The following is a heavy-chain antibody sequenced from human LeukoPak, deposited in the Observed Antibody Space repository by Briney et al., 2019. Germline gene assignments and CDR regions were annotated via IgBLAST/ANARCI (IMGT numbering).Heavy chain of an antibody. CDR3: ASYDSSGRDAFDI. J-gene: IGHJ3*02. CDR1: GGSISSYY. V-gene: IGHV4-59*12. CDR2: IYQSGST. Sequence: PSETLSLTCTVSGGSISSYYWSWIRQPPGKGLEWIGYIYQSGSTYYNPSLKSRVTISVDRSKNQFSLKLSSVTAADTAVYYCASYDSSGRDAFDIWGQGTMVTVSS. D-gene: IGHD3-22*01.